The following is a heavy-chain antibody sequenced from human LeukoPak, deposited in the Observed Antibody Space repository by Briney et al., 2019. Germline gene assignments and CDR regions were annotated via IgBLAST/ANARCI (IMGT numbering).Heavy chain of an antibody. CDR2: IIPMFGTA. V-gene: IGHV1-69*13. D-gene: IGHD1-20*01. CDR3: ARGTLNWNDGGAYLYHYGLDV. J-gene: IGHJ6*02. CDR1: GYIFTSFG. Sequence: ASVKVSCKASGYIFTSFGISWVRQAPGQGLEWMGGIIPMFGTANYAQNFQGRVTITADDSTTTAYMQLSGLRSDDAAVYYCARGTLNWNDGGAYLYHYGLDVWGQGTTVSVSS.